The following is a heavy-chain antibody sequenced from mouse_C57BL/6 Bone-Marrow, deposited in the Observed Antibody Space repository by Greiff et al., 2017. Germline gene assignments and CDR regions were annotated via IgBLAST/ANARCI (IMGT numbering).Heavy chain of an antibody. CDR3: ARGATVVATDWYFDV. Sequence: EVKLLESGPGLVKPSQSLSLTCSVTGYSITSGYYWNWIRQFPGNKLEWMGYISYDGSNNYNPSLKNRISITRDTSKNQFFLKLKYVTTEDTDTYDCARGATVVATDWYFDVWGTGTTVTVSS. CDR1: GYSITSGYY. CDR2: ISYDGSN. J-gene: IGHJ1*03. D-gene: IGHD1-1*01. V-gene: IGHV3-6*01.